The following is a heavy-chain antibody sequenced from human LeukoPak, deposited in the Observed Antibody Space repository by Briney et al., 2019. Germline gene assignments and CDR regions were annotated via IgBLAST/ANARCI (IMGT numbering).Heavy chain of an antibody. CDR1: GFTFDIYG. D-gene: IGHD2/OR15-2a*01. CDR2: ITGGSNTI. CDR3: ARDRMRGSFDY. V-gene: IGHV3-48*01. J-gene: IGHJ4*02. Sequence: GGSLRLSGAASGFTFDIYGMNWVRQAPGKGLEWVSFITGGSNTIYYADSVKGRFTIPRDNAKNSLYLQMNSLRVEDTAVYYCARDRMRGSFDYWGQGTLVTVSS.